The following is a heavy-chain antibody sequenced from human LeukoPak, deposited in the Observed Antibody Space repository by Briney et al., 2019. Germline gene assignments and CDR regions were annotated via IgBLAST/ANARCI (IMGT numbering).Heavy chain of an antibody. CDR1: GFTFSSYW. D-gene: IGHD2-2*01. CDR3: ARDPSRGLIDY. V-gene: IGHV3-74*01. CDR2: IDTDGSNT. Sequence: GGSLRLSCAPSGFTFSSYWMHWVRQAPGKRLMWVSRIDTDGSNTNYADSVKGRFTISRDNAKNSLYLQMNSLRAEDTAVYYCARDPSRGLIDYWGQGTLVTVSS. J-gene: IGHJ4*02.